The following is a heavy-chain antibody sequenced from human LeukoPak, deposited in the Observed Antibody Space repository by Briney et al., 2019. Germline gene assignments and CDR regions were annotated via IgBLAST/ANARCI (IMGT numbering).Heavy chain of an antibody. V-gene: IGHV3-30*16. CDR1: VYTYSLYA. D-gene: IGHD6-13*01. CDR3: ARTEGIAAASRGFYY. CDR2: ISYDGSNK. Sequence: PGSSLRLPCAASVYTYSLYAMHGAPGAPGRARECGAVISYDGSNKYYADTVKGRFTISRDNSTNTLYLQMNSLRAEDTAVYYRARTEGIAAASRGFYYWGQGTLVTVSS. J-gene: IGHJ4*02.